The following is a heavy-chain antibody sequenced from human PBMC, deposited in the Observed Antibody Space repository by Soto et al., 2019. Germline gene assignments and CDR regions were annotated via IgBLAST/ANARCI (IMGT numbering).Heavy chain of an antibody. CDR2: IYHSGST. D-gene: IGHD3-3*01. J-gene: IGHJ6*02. CDR1: GGSISSSNW. CDR3: AILLRSTYGMDV. V-gene: IGHV4-4*02. Sequence: VQLQEWGPGLVKPSGNLSLTCAVSGGSISSSNWWTWVRQPPGKGLEWIGEIYHSGSTNYNPSLKSRVTISVDKSKNQFSLKVTSVTAADTAVYYCAILLRSTYGMDVWGQGTTVTVSS.